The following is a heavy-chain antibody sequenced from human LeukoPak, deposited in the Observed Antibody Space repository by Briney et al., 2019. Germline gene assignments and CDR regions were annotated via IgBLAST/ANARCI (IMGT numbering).Heavy chain of an antibody. CDR3: AKEFRGYSSGGGHY. CDR1: GFTFSTYG. J-gene: IGHJ4*02. V-gene: IGHV3-33*06. D-gene: IGHD5-18*01. CDR2: IWYDGSNK. Sequence: GGSLRLSCTASGFTFSTYGMHWVRQAPGKGLEWVAVIWYDGSNKYYADSVKGRFTISRDNSKNTLDLQMNSLRAEDTAVYYCAKEFRGYSSGGGHYWGQGTLVTVSS.